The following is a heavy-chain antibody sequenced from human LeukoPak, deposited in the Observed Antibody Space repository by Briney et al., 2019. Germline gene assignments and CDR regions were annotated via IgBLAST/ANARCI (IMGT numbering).Heavy chain of an antibody. CDR1: GFTFSDYY. D-gene: IGHD3-22*01. Sequence: PGGSLRLSCAASGFTFSDYYMSWIRQAPGKGLEWVSYISSSGSTIYYADSVKGRFTISRDNAKNSLYLQMNSLRAEDTAVYYCARGTMIVVVTHAATFDYWGQGTLVTVSS. V-gene: IGHV3-11*04. CDR3: ARGTMIVVVTHAATFDY. J-gene: IGHJ4*02. CDR2: ISSSGSTI.